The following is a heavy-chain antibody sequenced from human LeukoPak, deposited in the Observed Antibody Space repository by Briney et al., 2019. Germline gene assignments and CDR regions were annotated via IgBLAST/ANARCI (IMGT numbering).Heavy chain of an antibody. Sequence: GGSLRLSCAASEFTFHSYWMNWVRQAPGKGLEWVANIKQDGSEKYYVDSVKGRFTISRDNTRNSLYLQMNSLRVEDTGIYYCVKVAKYYYGSETYYFFEHWGKGTPVTGSS. D-gene: IGHD3-10*01. CDR1: EFTFHSYW. J-gene: IGHJ6*04. CDR2: IKQDGSEK. V-gene: IGHV3-7*01. CDR3: VKVAKYYYGSETYYFFEH.